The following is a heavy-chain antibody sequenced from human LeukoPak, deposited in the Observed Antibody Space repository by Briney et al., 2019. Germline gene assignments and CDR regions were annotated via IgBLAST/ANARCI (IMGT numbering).Heavy chain of an antibody. CDR2: IRYDGSNK. CDR1: GFTFSSYG. CDR3: ARGGIQLRNYYFDY. J-gene: IGHJ4*02. Sequence: GGSLRLSCAASGFTFSSYGMHWVRQAPGKGLEWVAFIRYDGSNKYYVGSVKGRFTISRDNSKNTVYLQMNSLRAEDTAVFYCARGGIQLRNYYFDYWGQGTLVTVSS. V-gene: IGHV3-30*02. D-gene: IGHD5-18*01.